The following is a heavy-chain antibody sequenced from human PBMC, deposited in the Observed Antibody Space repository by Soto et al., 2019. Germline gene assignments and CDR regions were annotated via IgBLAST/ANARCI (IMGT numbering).Heavy chain of an antibody. Sequence: GGSLRLSCTASRFTVTDSEMHWVRQTPEKGLEWVSGVDRGGGAAFYADSVKGRFTFSRDTAKNSLYLQMSGLRVEDTAVYYCARGWVDGVHFDTWGQGTLVTVSS. CDR1: RFTVTDSE. J-gene: IGHJ4*02. D-gene: IGHD1-1*01. V-gene: IGHV3-48*03. CDR3: ARGWVDGVHFDT. CDR2: VDRGGGAA.